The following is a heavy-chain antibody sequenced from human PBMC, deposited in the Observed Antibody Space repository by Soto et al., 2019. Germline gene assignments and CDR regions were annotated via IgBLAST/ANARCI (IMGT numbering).Heavy chain of an antibody. J-gene: IGHJ4*02. CDR1: GFTFSNYA. CDR2: LRGSGDSI. D-gene: IGHD7-27*01. V-gene: IGHV3-23*01. Sequence: EVQVLESGGDLVQPGGSLRLSCAASGFTFSNYAMTWVRQAPGKGLEWVSTLRGSGDSIYYADSVKGRFTISRDNSKNTLYLPMNSLRADDWAVYYCSTGRQMGYWGQGTLVIVSS. CDR3: STGRQMGY.